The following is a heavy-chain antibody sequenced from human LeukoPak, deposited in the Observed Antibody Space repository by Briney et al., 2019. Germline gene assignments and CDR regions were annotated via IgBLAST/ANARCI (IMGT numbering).Heavy chain of an antibody. CDR3: AREPRWLQLVGYYYGMDV. D-gene: IGHD5-24*01. V-gene: IGHV4-34*01. CDR1: GGSFSGYY. Sequence: PSETLSLTCAAYGGSFSGYYWSWIRQPPGKGLEWIGEINHSGSTNYNPSLKSRVTISVDTSKNQFSLKLSSVTAADTAVYYCAREPRWLQLVGYYYGMDVWGQGTTVTVSS. CDR2: INHSGST. J-gene: IGHJ6*02.